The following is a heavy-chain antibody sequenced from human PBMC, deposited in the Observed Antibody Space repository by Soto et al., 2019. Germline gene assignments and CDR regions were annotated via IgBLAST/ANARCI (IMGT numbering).Heavy chain of an antibody. CDR1: GGSISSYY. V-gene: IGHV4-59*08. D-gene: IGHD4-17*01. Sequence: SETLSLTCTVSGGSISSYYWSWIRQPPGKGLEWIGYIYYSGSTNYNPSLKSRVTISVDTSKNQFSLKLSSVTAADTAVYYCARTETVTKLYYYYMDVWGKGTTVTVSS. CDR3: ARTETVTKLYYYYMDV. J-gene: IGHJ6*03. CDR2: IYYSGST.